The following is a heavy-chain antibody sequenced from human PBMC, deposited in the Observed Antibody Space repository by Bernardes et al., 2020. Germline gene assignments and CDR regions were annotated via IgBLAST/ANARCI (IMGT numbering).Heavy chain of an antibody. CDR1: GYTFTSYG. CDR2: ISAYNGNT. V-gene: IGHV1-18*01. Sequence: ASVKVSCKASGYTFTSYGISWVRQAPGQGLEWMGWISAYNGNTNYAQKLQGRVTMTTDTSTSTAYMELRSLRSDDTAVYYCARDSSVVVIAIPPRSDYWGQGTLVTVSS. J-gene: IGHJ4*02. CDR3: ARDSSVVVIAIPPRSDY. D-gene: IGHD2-21*01.